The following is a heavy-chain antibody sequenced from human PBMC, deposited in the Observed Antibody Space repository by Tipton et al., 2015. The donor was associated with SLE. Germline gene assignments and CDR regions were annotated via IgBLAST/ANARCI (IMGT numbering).Heavy chain of an antibody. V-gene: IGHV4-59*11. CDR3: ARGGYGDPGHSYFDY. CDR2: IYYSGST. J-gene: IGHJ4*02. CDR1: GGSIRSHY. Sequence: TLSLTCTVSGGSIRSHYWSWIRQPPGKGLEWIGYIYYSGSTHYNPSLKSRVTISVDTSNNQFSLKLNSVTAADTAVYYCARGGYGDPGHSYFDYWGQGTLVTVSS. D-gene: IGHD4-17*01.